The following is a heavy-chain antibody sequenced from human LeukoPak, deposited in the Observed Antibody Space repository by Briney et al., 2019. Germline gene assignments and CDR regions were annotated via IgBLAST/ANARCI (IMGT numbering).Heavy chain of an antibody. CDR2: IYHSGST. CDR1: GGSISSGGYY. Sequence: PSETLSLTCTVSGGSISSGGYYWSWIRQPPGKGLEWIGYIYHSGSTYYNPSLKSRVTISVDRSKNQFSLKLSSVTAADTAVYYCARDSPRGVAQPWGQGTLVTVSS. V-gene: IGHV4-30-2*01. CDR3: ARDSPRGVAQP. D-gene: IGHD3-10*01. J-gene: IGHJ5*02.